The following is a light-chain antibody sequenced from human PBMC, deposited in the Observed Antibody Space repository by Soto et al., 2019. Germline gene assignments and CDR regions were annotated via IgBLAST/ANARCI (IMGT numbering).Light chain of an antibody. J-gene: IGKJ4*01. CDR2: HAS. CDR1: QSVSSY. CDR3: QQRASWPLT. Sequence: EIVLTQSPATLSLSPGQRATLSCRASQSVSSYLAWYQQKPGQAPRLLMYHASNRATGIPARFSGSGSGTDFTLTISSLEPEDFAVYYCQQRASWPLTFGGGTKVDIK. V-gene: IGKV3-11*01.